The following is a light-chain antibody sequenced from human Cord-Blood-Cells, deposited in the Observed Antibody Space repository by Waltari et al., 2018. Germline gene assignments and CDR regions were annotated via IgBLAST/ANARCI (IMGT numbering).Light chain of an antibody. V-gene: IGLV2-8*01. CDR2: EVS. CDR1: SSDVGGYNY. CDR3: SSYAGSNNFV. Sequence: QSALTQPPSASGSPGQSVTISCTGTSSDVGGYNYVSWYHQNPGKAPKLMIYEVSKRPSGVPDRFSGSKSGNTASLTVSGLQAEDEADYYCSSYAGSNNFVFGTGTKVTVL. J-gene: IGLJ1*01.